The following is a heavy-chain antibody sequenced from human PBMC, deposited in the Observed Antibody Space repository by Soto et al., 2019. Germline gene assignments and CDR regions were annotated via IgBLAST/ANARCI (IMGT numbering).Heavy chain of an antibody. CDR3: ARDSGWPILNFDN. CDR1: DFDFSSYG. Sequence: QVQLVESGGGVVQPGSSLRLSCAASDFDFSSYGIHWVRQAPGKGLEWVAASSYDGRETFYADSAKGRFTVSKEMSKNTAFLQMKALRHEDTAVYLCARDSGWPILNFDNWGQGTPVTVSS. V-gene: IGHV3-30*03. CDR2: SSYDGRET. D-gene: IGHD3-10*01. J-gene: IGHJ4*02.